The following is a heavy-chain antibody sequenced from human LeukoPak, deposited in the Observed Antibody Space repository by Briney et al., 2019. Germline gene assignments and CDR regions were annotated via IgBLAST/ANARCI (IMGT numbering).Heavy chain of an antibody. CDR1: GFSFSSYA. V-gene: IGHV3-23*01. J-gene: IGHJ3*02. D-gene: IGHD6-13*01. Sequence: GGSLRLSCAASGFSFSSYAMSWVRQAPGKGLEWVSAISGSGGSTYYADSVKGRFTISRDNSKNTLYLQMNSLRAEDTAVYYCAKGLLSSSWYWGAFDIWGQGTMVTVSS. CDR3: AKGLLSSSWYWGAFDI. CDR2: ISGSGGST.